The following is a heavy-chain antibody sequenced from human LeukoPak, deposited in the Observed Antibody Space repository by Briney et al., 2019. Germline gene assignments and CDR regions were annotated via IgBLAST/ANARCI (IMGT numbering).Heavy chain of an antibody. CDR1: GFTFSSYA. V-gene: IGHV3-23*01. D-gene: IGHD3-10*01. CDR2: ISGSGGST. Sequence: GGSLRLSCAASGFTFSSYAMSWVRQAPGKGLEWVSAISGSGGSTYCADSVKGRFTISRDNSKNTLYLQMNSLRAEDTAVYYCAKGGTRGVYYFDYWGQGTLVTVSS. CDR3: AKGGTRGVYYFDY. J-gene: IGHJ4*02.